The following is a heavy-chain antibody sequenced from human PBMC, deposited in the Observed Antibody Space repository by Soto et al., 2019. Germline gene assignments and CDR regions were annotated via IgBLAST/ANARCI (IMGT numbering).Heavy chain of an antibody. CDR3: ARQCRGVTCHWFVP. J-gene: IGHJ5*02. Sequence: SETLSLTCTVSGGPISSYYWSWIRQPPGKGLEWIGYIYNSGRTNYNPSLKSRVTISVDTSKNQFSLTLTSVTAADTAVYYCARQCRGVTCHWFVPWGQGTLVTVSS. D-gene: IGHD2-15*01. CDR1: GGPISSYY. CDR2: IYNSGRT. V-gene: IGHV4-59*08.